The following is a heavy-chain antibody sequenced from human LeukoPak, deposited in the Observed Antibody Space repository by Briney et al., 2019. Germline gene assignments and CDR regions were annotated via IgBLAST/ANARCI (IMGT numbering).Heavy chain of an antibody. D-gene: IGHD2-2*01. CDR3: VSGRCSSESCYYLDY. CDR2: ISHFGIT. J-gene: IGHJ4*02. CDR1: DESFGGYY. Sequence: SETLSLTCAVYDESFGGYYWSWIRQPPGKGLEWIGGISHFGITNYNPSLESRVTISLDTPRNQFSLNVTSVTATDTAVYYCVSGRCSSESCYYLDYWGQGTLVTVSS. V-gene: IGHV4-34*01.